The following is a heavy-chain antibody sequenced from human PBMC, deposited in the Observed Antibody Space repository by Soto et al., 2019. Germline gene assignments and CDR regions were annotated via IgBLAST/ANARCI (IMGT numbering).Heavy chain of an antibody. CDR3: VRQLDIVATAYFDY. Sequence: PSETLSLTCTVSGGSISSYYWSWIRQPPGKGLEWIGYIYYSGSTNYNPSLKSRVTISVGTSKNQFSLKLSSVTAADTAVYYCVRQLDIVATAYFDYWGQGTLVTVSS. D-gene: IGHD5-12*01. CDR1: GGSISSYY. V-gene: IGHV4-59*08. J-gene: IGHJ4*02. CDR2: IYYSGST.